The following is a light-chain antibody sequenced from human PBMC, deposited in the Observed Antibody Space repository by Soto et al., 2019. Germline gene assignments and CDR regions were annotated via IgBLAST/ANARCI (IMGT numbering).Light chain of an antibody. CDR2: EVI. CDR1: SGDVGPYNF. CDR3: SSYTSLKTRV. V-gene: IGLV2-14*01. J-gene: IGLJ3*02. Sequence: QSALPQPASVSGSPGQSITISCTGTSGDVGPYNFVSWYQQHPGKVPTLIIFEVIYRPSGVSSRFSGSKSGNTASLTISDLQADDEADYYCSSYTSLKTRVFGGGTQLTVL.